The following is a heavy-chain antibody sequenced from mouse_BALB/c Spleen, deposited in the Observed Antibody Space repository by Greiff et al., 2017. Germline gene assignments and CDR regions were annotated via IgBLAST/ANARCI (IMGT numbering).Heavy chain of an antibody. V-gene: IGHV1-39*01. Sequence: VQLQQSGPELEKPGASVKISCKASGYSFTGYNMNWVKQSNGKSLEWIGYISCYNGATSYNQKFKGKATFTVDTSSSTAYMQFNSLTSEDSAVYYSARRGNYDFDYWGQGTTLTVSS. CDR3: ARRGNYDFDY. D-gene: IGHD1-1*01. J-gene: IGHJ2*01. CDR1: GYSFTGYN. CDR2: ISCYNGAT.